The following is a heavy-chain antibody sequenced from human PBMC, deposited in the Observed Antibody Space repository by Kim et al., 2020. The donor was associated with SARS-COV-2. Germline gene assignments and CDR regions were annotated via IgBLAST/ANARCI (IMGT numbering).Heavy chain of an antibody. CDR2: IWYDGSYK. V-gene: IGHV3-33*06. D-gene: IGHD3-16*01. CDR1: GFAFSSYA. Sequence: GGSLRLSCAASGFAFSSYAMHWVRQAPGKGLEWVAVIWYDGSYKHYVDSLKGRFTISRDNSKNTVYLQMNSLRAEHTGVYYCAKDNDRGSYGYYYGLDVWGRGPALTV. J-gene: IGHJ6*02. CDR3: AKDNDRGSYGYYYGLDV.